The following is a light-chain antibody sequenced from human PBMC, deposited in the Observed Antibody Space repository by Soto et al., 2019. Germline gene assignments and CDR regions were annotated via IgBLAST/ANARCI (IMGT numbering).Light chain of an antibody. J-gene: IGKJ1*01. CDR1: QSISSW. CDR2: DAS. Sequence: DIQMTQSPSTLSASVGDRVTITCRASQSISSWLAWYQQKPGKAPRLLIYDASSLQSGVPSRFSGRGSGTEFTLTISSLQPDDFASYDCQQHNTYFLKMFGQGPKVAIK. V-gene: IGKV1-5*01. CDR3: QQHNTYFLKM.